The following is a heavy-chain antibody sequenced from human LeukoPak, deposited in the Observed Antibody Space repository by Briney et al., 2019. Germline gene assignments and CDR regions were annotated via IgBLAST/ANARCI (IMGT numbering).Heavy chain of an antibody. J-gene: IGHJ4*02. Sequence: GGSLRLSCAASGFTFSSYWMSWVRQAPGKVLEWVANIKQDGSEKYSVDSVRGRFTISRDNAKNSLYLQMNSLRAEDTAVYYCARGALGIAAAGIDFDYWGQGTLVTVSS. D-gene: IGHD6-13*01. V-gene: IGHV3-7*03. CDR1: GFTFSSYW. CDR3: ARGALGIAAAGIDFDY. CDR2: IKQDGSEK.